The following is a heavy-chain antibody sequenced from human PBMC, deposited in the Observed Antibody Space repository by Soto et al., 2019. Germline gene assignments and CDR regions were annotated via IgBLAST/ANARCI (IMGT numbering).Heavy chain of an antibody. D-gene: IGHD2-21*02. V-gene: IGHV1-69*12. CDR1: GGTFSSYA. CDR2: IIPIFGTA. J-gene: IGHJ6*02. CDR3: ARDPYDRYCGGDCHYYYYSMDV. Sequence: QVQLVQSGAEVKKPGSSVKVSCKASGGTFSSYAISWVRQAPGQGLEWMGGIIPIFGTANYAQKFQGRVTITADESTSTAYMELSSLRSEDTAVYYCARDPYDRYCGGDCHYYYYSMDVWGQGTTVTVSS.